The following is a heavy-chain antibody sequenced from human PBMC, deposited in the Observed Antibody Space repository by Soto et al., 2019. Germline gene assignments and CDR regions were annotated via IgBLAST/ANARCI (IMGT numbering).Heavy chain of an antibody. Sequence: SETLSLTCTVSSGSISSYYWSWIRQPPGKGLEWIGSIYYSGNTNYSPSLKSRVTISVDTSKKQFSLKLTSVTAADTAMYYCARGYCSSTSCYEFDYWGQGTLVTVSS. J-gene: IGHJ4*02. V-gene: IGHV4-59*01. D-gene: IGHD2-2*01. CDR3: ARGYCSSTSCYEFDY. CDR1: SGSISSYY. CDR2: IYYSGNT.